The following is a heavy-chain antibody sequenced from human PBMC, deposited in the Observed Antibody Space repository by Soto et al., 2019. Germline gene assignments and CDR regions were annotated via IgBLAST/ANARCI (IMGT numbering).Heavy chain of an antibody. V-gene: IGHV4-31*03. J-gene: IGHJ4*02. Sequence: SETLSLTCTVSGGSISSGGYYWSWIRQHPGKGLEWIGYIYYSGSTYYNPSLKSRVTISVDTSKNQFSLKLSSVTAADTAVYYCARHGYFSRYFDYWGQGTLVTVSS. CDR2: IYYSGST. CDR1: GGSISSGGYY. D-gene: IGHD3-22*01. CDR3: ARHGYFSRYFDY.